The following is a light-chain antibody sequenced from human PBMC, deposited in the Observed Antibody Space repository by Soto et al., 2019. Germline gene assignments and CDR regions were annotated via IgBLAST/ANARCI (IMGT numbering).Light chain of an antibody. CDR2: AAS. J-gene: IGKJ5*01. V-gene: IGKV1-8*01. Sequence: AIRMTQSPSSFSASTGDRVTITCRASQGISSYFAWYQQKPGKAPKLLIYAASTLQSGVQSRFSSSGSGTDFTLIISCLQSEDFATYYCQQYYSYPITFGQGTRRELK. CDR3: QQYYSYPIT. CDR1: QGISSY.